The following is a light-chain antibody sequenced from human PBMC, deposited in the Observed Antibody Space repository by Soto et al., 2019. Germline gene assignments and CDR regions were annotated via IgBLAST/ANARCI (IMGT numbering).Light chain of an antibody. J-gene: IGKJ1*01. CDR3: HQSHSVPGP. CDR1: QNIGVY. Sequence: DIQMTQSPSSLSASVGERVAITCRASQNIGVYLNWYQQKPGKAPKLLIYAASSLQSGVTSRFSGSGSATDFTLTISSLLPADFETYYCHQSHSVPGPFGQGPKVDIK. CDR2: AAS. V-gene: IGKV1-39*01.